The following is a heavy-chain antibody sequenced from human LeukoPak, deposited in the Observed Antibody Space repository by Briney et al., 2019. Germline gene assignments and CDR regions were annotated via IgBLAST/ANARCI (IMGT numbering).Heavy chain of an antibody. D-gene: IGHD5-12*01. CDR2: INDGGGFA. V-gene: IGHV3-23*01. CDR3: AREGPYSGYGYSDY. J-gene: IGHJ4*02. Sequence: GGSLRLSCAASGFTFSTYAMSWVRQAPGKGLEWVSAINDGGGFAYYADSVKGRCTISRDNSRNTLYLQMNSLRAEDTAVYYCAREGPYSGYGYSDYWGQGTLVTVSS. CDR1: GFTFSTYA.